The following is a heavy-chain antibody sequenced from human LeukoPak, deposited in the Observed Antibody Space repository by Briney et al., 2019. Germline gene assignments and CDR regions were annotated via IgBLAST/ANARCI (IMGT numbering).Heavy chain of an antibody. J-gene: IGHJ4*02. V-gene: IGHV4-38-2*02. CDR3: ARGTTVTYYFDS. Sequence: SETLSLTCTVSGYSISSGYYWGWIRQPPGKGLEWIGSIYHSGSTYYNPSLKSRVTISVDTSKDQFSLKLSSVTAADTAVYYCARGTTVTYYFDSWGQGTLVTVSS. CDR2: IYHSGST. D-gene: IGHD4-17*01. CDR1: GYSISSGYY.